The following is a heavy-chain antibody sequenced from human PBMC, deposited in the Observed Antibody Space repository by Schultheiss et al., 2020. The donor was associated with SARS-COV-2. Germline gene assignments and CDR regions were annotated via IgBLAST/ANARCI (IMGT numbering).Heavy chain of an antibody. CDR1: GGSISSYY. CDR3: ARERKGYSYGHPTEYYYGMDV. Sequence: SETLSLTCTVSGGSISSYYWSWIRQPPGKGLEWIGEINHSGSTNYNPSLKSRVTISVDTSKNQFSLKLSSVTAADTAVYYCARERKGYSYGHPTEYYYGMDVWGQGTTVTVSS. J-gene: IGHJ6*02. CDR2: INHSGST. V-gene: IGHV4-59*01. D-gene: IGHD5-18*01.